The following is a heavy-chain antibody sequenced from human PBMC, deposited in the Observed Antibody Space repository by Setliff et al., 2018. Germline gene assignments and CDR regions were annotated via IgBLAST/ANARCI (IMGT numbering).Heavy chain of an antibody. Sequence: PGGSLRLSCAASGFTFGSTAMHWVRQAPGKGLEWVALITFDGSNKYYTDSVKGRFTISRDISKNTLYLQMNSLRPEDTAVYYCAKDRGTGWYMVFNWGQGTLVPSPQ. CDR2: ITFDGSNK. CDR1: GFTFGSTA. CDR3: AKDRGTGWYMVFN. J-gene: IGHJ4*02. V-gene: IGHV3-30-3*01. D-gene: IGHD6-19*01.